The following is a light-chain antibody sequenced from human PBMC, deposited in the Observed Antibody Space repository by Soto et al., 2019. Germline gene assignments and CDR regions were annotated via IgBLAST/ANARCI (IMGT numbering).Light chain of an antibody. CDR3: QQYNSYSPSWT. Sequence: DIQMTQSPSTLSASVGDRVTITCRASQSISSWLAWYQQKPGKAPKLLSYDASSLESGVPARFSGSGSGTEFTLTISSLQPDDFATYYCQQYNSYSPSWTFGQGTKVEIK. J-gene: IGKJ1*01. CDR1: QSISSW. CDR2: DAS. V-gene: IGKV1-5*01.